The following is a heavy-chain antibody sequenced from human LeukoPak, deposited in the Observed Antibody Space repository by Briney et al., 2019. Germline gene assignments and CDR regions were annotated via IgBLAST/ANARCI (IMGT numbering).Heavy chain of an antibody. J-gene: IGHJ4*02. Sequence: GRSLRLSCAASGFTFDDYAMHWVRQAPGKGLEWVSGISWNSGSIGYADSVKGRFTISRDNAKNSLYLQMNSLRAEDTASYYCAKVDYCGGDCLFLDYWGQGTLVTVSS. V-gene: IGHV3-9*01. CDR1: GFTFDDYA. CDR3: AKVDYCGGDCLFLDY. D-gene: IGHD2-21*02. CDR2: ISWNSGSI.